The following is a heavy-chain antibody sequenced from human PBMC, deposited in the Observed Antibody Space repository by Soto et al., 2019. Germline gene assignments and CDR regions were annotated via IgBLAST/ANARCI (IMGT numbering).Heavy chain of an antibody. V-gene: IGHV1-3*01. CDR3: ARENYYGSGSYYATYAFDI. CDR2: INAGNGNT. Sequence: QVQLVQSGAEVKKPGASVKVSCKASGYTFTSYAMHWVRQAPGQRLEWMGWINAGNGNTKYSQKFQGRVTITRDTSASTAYMELSSPRSEDTAVYYCARENYYGSGSYYATYAFDIWGQGTMVTVSS. CDR1: GYTFTSYA. J-gene: IGHJ3*02. D-gene: IGHD3-10*01.